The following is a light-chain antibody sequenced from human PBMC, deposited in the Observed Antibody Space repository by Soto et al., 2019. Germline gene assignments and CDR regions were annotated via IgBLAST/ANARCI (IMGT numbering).Light chain of an antibody. CDR2: EVS. Sequence: PGQSVTISCAGTSSDVGGYNYVSWYQQYPGKVPKLMIYEVSERPSGVPDRFSGSKSGNTAFLTVSGLQAEDEADYYCLSYADTAYVFGTGTKVTVL. CDR3: LSYADTAYV. CDR1: SSDVGGYNY. J-gene: IGLJ1*01. V-gene: IGLV2-8*01.